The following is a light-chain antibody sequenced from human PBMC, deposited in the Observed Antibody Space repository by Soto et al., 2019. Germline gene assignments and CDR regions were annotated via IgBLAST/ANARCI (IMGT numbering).Light chain of an antibody. V-gene: IGLV2-14*03. Sequence: QSALTQPASVSGSPGQSITISCTGTSSDVGGYDHVSWYQQHPGKAPKLIIYDVTVRPSGISRRFSGSKSDNTASLAVSGLQPEDEAHYYRSSYTNKDTLLFGGGTKVTVL. CDR2: DVT. CDR1: SSDVGGYDH. J-gene: IGLJ3*02. CDR3: SSYTNKDTLL.